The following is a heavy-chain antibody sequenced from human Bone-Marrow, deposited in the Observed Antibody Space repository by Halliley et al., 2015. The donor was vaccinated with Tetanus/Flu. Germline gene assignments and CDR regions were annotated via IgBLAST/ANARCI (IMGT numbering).Heavy chain of an antibody. Sequence: IGKNNHSGSPDYKPPLKSRATISVATSKTQFSLGLTSVTAADTAVYYCARGFEGYNWNHWWFDPWGQGSLVIVSS. V-gene: IGHV4-34*13. D-gene: IGHD1-20*01. J-gene: IGHJ5*02. CDR3: ARGFEGYNWNHWWFDP. CDR2: NNHSGSP.